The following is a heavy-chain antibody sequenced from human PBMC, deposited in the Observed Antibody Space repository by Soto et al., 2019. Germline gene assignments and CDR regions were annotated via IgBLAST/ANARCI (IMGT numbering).Heavy chain of an antibody. J-gene: IGHJ4*02. CDR2: IYYSGRT. V-gene: IGHV4-39*01. CDR1: GESISSSSYY. D-gene: IGHD2-21*02. Sequence: SETLSLTCIVSGESISSSSYYWGWIRQPPGKGLEWIGSIYYSGRTYYNPSLKSRVTISIDTSKNQFSLKLSSVTATDTAVYYCARQRTTVVTRAYFDHWGQGALVTVSS. CDR3: ARQRTTVVTRAYFDH.